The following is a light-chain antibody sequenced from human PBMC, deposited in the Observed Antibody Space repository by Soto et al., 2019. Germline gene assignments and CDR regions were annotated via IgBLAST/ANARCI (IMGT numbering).Light chain of an antibody. Sequence: QSALTQPASVSGSPGQSITISCTGTSSDVGGYNFVSWYQQHPGKAPKLMIYEVSNRPSGVSNRFSGSKSGNTASLTISGLQAEDEADYYCSSSISSTTLVFGGGTKLTVL. CDR1: SSDVGGYNF. V-gene: IGLV2-14*01. CDR3: SSSISSTTLV. J-gene: IGLJ2*01. CDR2: EVS.